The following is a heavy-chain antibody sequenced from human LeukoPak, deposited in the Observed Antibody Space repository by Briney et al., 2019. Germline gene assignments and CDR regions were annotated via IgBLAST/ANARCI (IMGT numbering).Heavy chain of an antibody. CDR1: GGTFSSYA. J-gene: IGHJ3*02. D-gene: IGHD1-26*01. CDR2: IIPIFGTA. CDR3: ARGDSSGSLLPGAFDI. V-gene: IGHV1-69*13. Sequence: ASVKVSCKASGGTFSSYAISWVRQAPGQGLEWMGGIIPIFGTANYAQKFQGRVTITADESTSTAYMELSSLRSEDTAVYYCARGDSSGSLLPGAFDIWGQGTMVTVSS.